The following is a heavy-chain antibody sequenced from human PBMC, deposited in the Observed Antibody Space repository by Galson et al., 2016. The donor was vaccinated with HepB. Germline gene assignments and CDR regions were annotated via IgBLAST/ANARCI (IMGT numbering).Heavy chain of an antibody. Sequence: SLRLSCAASGFTFDDYSMHWVRLAPGKGLEWVSTISWDSGSIGYADSVKGRFTISRDNANNSLYLQMHSLRTEDTAFYYCAKLGTQYSYGHYTFDYWGQGTPVTVSS. V-gene: IGHV3-9*01. CDR1: GFTFDDYS. CDR3: AKLGTQYSYGHYTFDY. J-gene: IGHJ4*02. D-gene: IGHD5-18*01. CDR2: ISWDSGSI.